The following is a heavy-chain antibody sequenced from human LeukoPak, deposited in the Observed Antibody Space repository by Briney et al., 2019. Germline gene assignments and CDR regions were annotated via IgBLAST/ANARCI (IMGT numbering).Heavy chain of an antibody. CDR3: AELGITMIGGV. Sequence: PGGSLRLSCAASGFIFSSYGMHWVRQAPGKGLEWVAFIEYDGSNKYYADSVKGRFTISRDSSKNSLYLQMNSLRAEDTAVYYCAELGITMIGGVWGKGTTVTISS. V-gene: IGHV3-30*02. J-gene: IGHJ6*04. CDR2: IEYDGSNK. D-gene: IGHD3-10*02. CDR1: GFIFSSYG.